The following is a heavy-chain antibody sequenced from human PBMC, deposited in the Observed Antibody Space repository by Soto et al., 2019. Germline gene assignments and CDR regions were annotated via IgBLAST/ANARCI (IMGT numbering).Heavy chain of an antibody. CDR3: AKDRLAGGFDY. CDR1: GFTFISYW. V-gene: IGHV3-74*01. J-gene: IGHJ4*02. D-gene: IGHD3-16*01. CDR2: INSDGSST. Sequence: PGGSLRLSCAASGFTFISYWMHWVRQAPGKGLVWVSRINSDGSSTSYADSVKGRFTISRDNAKNTLYLQMNSLRAEDTAVYYCAKDRLAGGFDYWGQGTLVTVSS.